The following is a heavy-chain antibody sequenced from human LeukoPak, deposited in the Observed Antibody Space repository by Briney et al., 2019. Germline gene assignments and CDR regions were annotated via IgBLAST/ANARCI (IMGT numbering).Heavy chain of an antibody. D-gene: IGHD3-22*01. CDR1: GFIFSNYH. J-gene: IGHJ4*02. CDR3: AKESDSSGLVFDY. Sequence: GGSLRLSCAASGFIFSNYHMNWVRQAPEKGLEWVSYISSGSGTISYADSVKGRFTISRDNSKNTLYLQMNSLRAEDTAVYYCAKESDSSGLVFDYWGQGTLVTVSS. V-gene: IGHV3-48*01. CDR2: ISSGSGTI.